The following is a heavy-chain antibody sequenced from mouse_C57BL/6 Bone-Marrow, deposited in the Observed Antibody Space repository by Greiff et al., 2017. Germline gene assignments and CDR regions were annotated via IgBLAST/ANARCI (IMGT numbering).Heavy chain of an antibody. Sequence: EVKLVESEGGLVQPGSSMKLSCTASGFTFSDYYMAWVRQVPEKGLEWVANINYDGSSTYYLDSLKSRFIISRDNAKNILYLQMSSLKSEDTATYYCARALRFYWYFDVWGTGTTVTVSS. D-gene: IGHD1-2*01. J-gene: IGHJ1*03. CDR3: ARALRFYWYFDV. V-gene: IGHV5-16*01. CDR1: GFTFSDYY. CDR2: INYDGSST.